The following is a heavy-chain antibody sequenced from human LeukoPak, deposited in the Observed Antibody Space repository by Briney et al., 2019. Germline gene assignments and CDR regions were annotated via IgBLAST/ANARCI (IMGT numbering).Heavy chain of an antibody. D-gene: IGHD3-3*01. CDR1: GFTFSSYS. Sequence: GGSLRLSCAASGFTFSSYSMNWVRQAPGKGLEWASSISSSSSYIYYADSVKGRFTISRDNAKNSLYLQMNSLRAEDTAVYYCARIYYDFWSGYSISKVDYWGQGTLVTVSS. CDR2: ISSSSSYI. CDR3: ARIYYDFWSGYSISKVDY. J-gene: IGHJ4*02. V-gene: IGHV3-21*01.